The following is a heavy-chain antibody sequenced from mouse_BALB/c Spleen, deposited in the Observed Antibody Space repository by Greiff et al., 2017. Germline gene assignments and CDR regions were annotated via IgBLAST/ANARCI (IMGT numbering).Heavy chain of an antibody. V-gene: IGHV5-17*02. D-gene: IGHD1-2*01. CDR1: GFTFSSFG. CDR3: ARSLLRLGAMDY. Sequence: EVHLVESGGGLVQPGGSRKLSCAASGFTFSSFGMHWVRQAPEKGLEWVAYISSGSSTIYYADTVKGRFTISRDNPKNTLFLQMTSLRSEDTAMYYCARSLLRLGAMDYWGQGTSVTVSS. CDR2: ISSGSSTI. J-gene: IGHJ4*01.